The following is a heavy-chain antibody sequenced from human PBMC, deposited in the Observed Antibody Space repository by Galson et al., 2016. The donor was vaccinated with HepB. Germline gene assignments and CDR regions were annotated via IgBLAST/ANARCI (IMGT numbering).Heavy chain of an antibody. CDR2: LSPDGTDK. D-gene: IGHD4-11*01. CDR1: GFTFNDYW. J-gene: IGHJ6*02. CDR3: AKVDYTDEGINV. Sequence: SLRLSCAASGFTFNDYWMMWVRQAPGKGLEWVANLSPDGTDKRYAGSVKGRFTISRDNPNNSVFLQMSSLRAEDTALYYCAKVDYTDEGINVWGQGTTVTVSS. V-gene: IGHV3-7*01.